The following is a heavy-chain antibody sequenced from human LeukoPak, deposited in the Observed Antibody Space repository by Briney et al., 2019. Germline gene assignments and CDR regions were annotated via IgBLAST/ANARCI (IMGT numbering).Heavy chain of an antibody. CDR1: GGSISSHY. V-gene: IGHV4-59*11. CDR2: IYYSGST. D-gene: IGHD6-19*01. Sequence: SETLSLTCTVSGGSISSHYWSWIRQPPGKGLERIGYIYYSGSTNYNPSLKSRVTISVDTSKNQFSLKLSSVTAADTAVYYCARGRVAVAGIDYWGQGTLVTVSS. J-gene: IGHJ4*02. CDR3: ARGRVAVAGIDY.